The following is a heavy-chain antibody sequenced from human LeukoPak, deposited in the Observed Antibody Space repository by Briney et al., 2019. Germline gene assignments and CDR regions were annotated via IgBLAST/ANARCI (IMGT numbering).Heavy chain of an antibody. CDR3: ARDRVNSGYDSTGFDY. Sequence: SVKVSCKASGGTFSSYAISWVRQAPGQGLEGMGGIIPIFGTANYAQKFQGRVTITADETKSTAYMELSSLRSEHTAVYYCARDRVNSGYDSTGFDYWGQGTLVTVSS. CDR2: IIPIFGTA. J-gene: IGHJ4*02. D-gene: IGHD5-12*01. V-gene: IGHV1-69*13. CDR1: GGTFSSYA.